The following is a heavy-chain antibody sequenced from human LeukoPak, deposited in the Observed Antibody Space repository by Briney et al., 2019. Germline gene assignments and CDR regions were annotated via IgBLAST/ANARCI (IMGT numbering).Heavy chain of an antibody. D-gene: IGHD1-7*01. J-gene: IGHJ5*02. Sequence: SAVKVSCKASGGTFNSYAISWVRQAPGQWLEWMGRIIPIFRTANYAQKFQGRVTITTDESTSTAYMELSSRRSEDTAVYYCVLEGNWIYIARLGITVFDPWGQGTLVTVTS. CDR2: IIPIFRTA. V-gene: IGHV1-69*05. CDR3: VLEGNWIYIARLGITVFDP. CDR1: GGTFNSYA.